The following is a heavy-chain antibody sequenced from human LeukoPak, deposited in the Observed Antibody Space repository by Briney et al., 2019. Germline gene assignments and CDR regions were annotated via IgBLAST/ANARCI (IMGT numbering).Heavy chain of an antibody. CDR2: IYSGGST. Sequence: GGSLRLSCAASGFTVSSNYMSWVRQAPGKGLEWVSVIYSGGSTYYADSVKGRFTISRDNSKNTLYLQMNSLRAEDTAVYYCAREFVRRELFVVYWGQGTLVTVSS. V-gene: IGHV3-53*01. CDR1: GFTVSSNY. J-gene: IGHJ4*02. D-gene: IGHD1-26*01. CDR3: AREFVRRELFVVY.